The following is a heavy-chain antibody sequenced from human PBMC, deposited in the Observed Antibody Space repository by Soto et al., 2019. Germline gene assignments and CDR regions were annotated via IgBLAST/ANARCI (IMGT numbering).Heavy chain of an antibody. CDR2: VDLNTGGT. V-gene: IGHV1-2*02. Sequence: GASVKVSCRSSGYTFSGFYIHWVRQAPGQGLEWMGWVDLNTGGTKFAQRFQGRVTMSRDTSINTAYMELNSLKSDDTAVYYCARSPYTPRNWFDPWGQGTLVTVSS. CDR3: ARSPYTPRNWFDP. CDR1: GYTFSGFY. J-gene: IGHJ5*02. D-gene: IGHD4-4*01.